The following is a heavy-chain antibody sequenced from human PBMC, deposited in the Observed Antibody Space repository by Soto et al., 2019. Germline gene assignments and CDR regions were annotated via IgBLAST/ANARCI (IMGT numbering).Heavy chain of an antibody. V-gene: IGHV1-8*01. CDR3: ARYPYTSYCSDGSCSYDAFDI. CDR2: MNPNSGNT. Sequence: QVQMVQSGAEVKKPGASVKVSCRASGYRFTSYDVNWVRQATGQGLEWMGWMNPNSGNTAFAQKLQGRVTMTRDTPISTAYMELSGLRSEDTALYYCARYPYTSYCSDGSCSYDAFDIWGQGTVVTVSS. J-gene: IGHJ3*02. D-gene: IGHD2-15*01. CDR1: GYRFTSYD.